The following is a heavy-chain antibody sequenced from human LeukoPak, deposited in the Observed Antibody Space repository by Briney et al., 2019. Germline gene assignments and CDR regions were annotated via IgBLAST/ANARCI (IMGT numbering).Heavy chain of an antibody. CDR3: ARGSSRGDYCFLDY. CDR1: GDSISSHY. J-gene: IGHJ4*02. CDR2: MYASGST. V-gene: IGHV4-4*07. D-gene: IGHD2/OR15-2a*01. Sequence: SETLSLTCIVSGDSISSHYWSWIRQPAGKGLEWIGRMYASGSTNYNPSLKSRLTMSIDTSRNQFSLKLSSVTAADTAVYYCARGSSRGDYCFLDYWGQGTLVTVSS.